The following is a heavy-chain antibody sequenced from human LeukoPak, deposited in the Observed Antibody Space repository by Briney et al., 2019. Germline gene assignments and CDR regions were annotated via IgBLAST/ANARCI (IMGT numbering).Heavy chain of an antibody. CDR2: IYTSGST. V-gene: IGHV4-4*07. D-gene: IGHD1-26*01. J-gene: IGHJ4*02. CDR3: AKLPRRIVGATGYAAY. Sequence: SETLSLTCTVSGGSISSYYWSWIRQPAGKGLEWIGRIYTSGSTNYNPSLKSRVTMSVDTSKNQFSLKLSSVTAADTAVYYCAKLPRRIVGATGYAAYWGQGTLVTVSS. CDR1: GGSISSYY.